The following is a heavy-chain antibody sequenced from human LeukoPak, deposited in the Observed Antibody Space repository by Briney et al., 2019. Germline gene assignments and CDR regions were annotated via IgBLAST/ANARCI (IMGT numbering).Heavy chain of an antibody. CDR1: GGTFSSYA. V-gene: IGHV1-69*04. CDR3: ARTGDYGDYGVGY. CDR2: IIPILGIA. D-gene: IGHD4-17*01. J-gene: IGHJ4*02. Sequence: VASVTVSCKASGGTFSSYAISWVRQAPGQGLEWMGRIIPILGIANYAQKFQGRVTITADKSTSTAYMELSSLRSEDTAVYYCARTGDYGDYGVGYWGQGTLVTVSS.